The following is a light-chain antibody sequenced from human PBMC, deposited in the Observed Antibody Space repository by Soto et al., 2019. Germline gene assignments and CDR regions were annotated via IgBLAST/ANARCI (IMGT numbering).Light chain of an antibody. Sequence: EIQMTQSPSSLSVSVGDRVTITCQASRDIRDFLNWYQQKPGKAPKLLIYAASSLQSGVPSRFSGSGSGTDFTLTISSLQPGDFGTYSCQQSYNTPTFGQGTKVDIK. CDR3: QQSYNTPT. CDR1: RDIRDF. J-gene: IGKJ1*01. CDR2: AAS. V-gene: IGKV1-39*01.